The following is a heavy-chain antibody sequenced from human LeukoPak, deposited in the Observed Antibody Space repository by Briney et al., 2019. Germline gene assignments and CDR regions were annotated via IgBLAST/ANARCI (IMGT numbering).Heavy chain of an antibody. V-gene: IGHV1-69*06. D-gene: IGHD6-19*01. J-gene: IGHJ4*02. CDR1: GGTFSSCS. Sequence: SVQVSCKASGGTFSSCSISWVRQAPGEGVEWMGGIISIFGTANYAQKFQGRVTITADKSTSTAYMELSSLRSEDTALYYCARGSSGCYYFDYWGQGTLVTVSS. CDR3: ARGSSGCYYFDY. CDR2: IISIFGTA.